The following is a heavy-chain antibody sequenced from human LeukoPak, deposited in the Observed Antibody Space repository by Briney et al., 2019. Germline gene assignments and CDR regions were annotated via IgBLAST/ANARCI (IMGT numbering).Heavy chain of an antibody. CDR2: IYSSGST. J-gene: IGHJ4*02. V-gene: IGHV4-4*07. D-gene: IGHD5-12*01. Sequence: PSETLSLTCTVSGGSINSYYWSWIRQPAGKGLEWIGRIYSSGSTGYNPSLKSRVTMSLDTSKNQFSLNLSSVTAADTAVYHCARVDIRTAFFDYWGQGTLVTVSS. CDR1: GGSINSYY. CDR3: ARVDIRTAFFDY.